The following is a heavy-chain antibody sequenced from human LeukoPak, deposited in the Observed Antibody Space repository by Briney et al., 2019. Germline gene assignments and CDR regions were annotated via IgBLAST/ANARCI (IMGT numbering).Heavy chain of an antibody. CDR2: IYTSGST. CDR3: ARDDYGLDY. D-gene: IGHD4-17*01. Sequence: PSETLSLTCTVSGGSISSGSYYWSWLRQPAGKGLEWIGRIYTSGSTNYNPSLKSRVTIAVDTSKNQFSLKLSSVTAADTAVYYCARDDYGLDYWGQGTLVTVSS. CDR1: GGSISSGSYY. V-gene: IGHV4-61*02. J-gene: IGHJ4*02.